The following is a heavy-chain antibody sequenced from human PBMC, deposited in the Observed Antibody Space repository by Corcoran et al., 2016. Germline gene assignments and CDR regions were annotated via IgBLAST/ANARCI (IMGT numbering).Heavy chain of an antibody. J-gene: IGHJ6*02. CDR3: ARDKRMGGGDCVWYYYGMDV. Sequence: QVQLVESGGGVVQPGRSLRLSCAASGFTFSSYGMHWVRQAPGKGLEWVAVIWYDGSNKYYADSVKGRFTISRDNSKNTLYLQMNSLRAEDTAVYYCARDKRMGGGDCVWYYYGMDVWGQGTTVTVSS. CDR2: IWYDGSNK. CDR1: GFTFSSYG. V-gene: IGHV3-33*01. D-gene: IGHD2-21*02.